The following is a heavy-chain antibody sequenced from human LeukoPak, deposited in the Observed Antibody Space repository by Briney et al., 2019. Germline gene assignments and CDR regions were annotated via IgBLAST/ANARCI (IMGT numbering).Heavy chain of an antibody. CDR3: AKDAQRGSDYSNSLEY. Sequence: GGSLRLSCEASGFTFSHFGMHWVRQAPGKGLEWVAVIWSDATNQYYADSVKGRFTISRDNFKRTVSLEMNSLRAEHTAVYYCAKDAQRGSDYSNSLEYWGQGSLVIVSS. CDR2: IWSDATNQ. V-gene: IGHV3-33*06. J-gene: IGHJ4*02. CDR1: GFTFSHFG. D-gene: IGHD4-11*01.